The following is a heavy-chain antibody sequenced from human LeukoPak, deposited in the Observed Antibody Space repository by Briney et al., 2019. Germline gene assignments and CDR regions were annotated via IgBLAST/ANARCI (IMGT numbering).Heavy chain of an antibody. CDR1: GFTFSTYA. CDR3: ASAHYDFWSGYPM. Sequence: QSGGSLRLSCAASGFTFSTYAMSWVRQAPGKGLEWVSVISGSGSNTYYADSAKGRFTVSRDNSRNTLYLQMNSLRAEDTAVYYCASAHYDFWSGYPMWGQGTLVTVSS. J-gene: IGHJ4*02. D-gene: IGHD3-3*01. V-gene: IGHV3-23*01. CDR2: ISGSGSNT.